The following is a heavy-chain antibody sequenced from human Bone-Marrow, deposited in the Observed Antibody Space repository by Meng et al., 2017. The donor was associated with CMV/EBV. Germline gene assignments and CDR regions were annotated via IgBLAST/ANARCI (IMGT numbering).Heavy chain of an antibody. CDR1: GGSVSSGSYY. J-gene: IGHJ6*01. D-gene: IGHD3-3*01. Sequence: SETLSLTCTVSGGSVSSGSYYWSWIRQPPGKGLEWIGYIYYSGSTNYNPSLKSRVTISVDKSKNQFSLKLSSVTAADTAVYYCARVVAGTGVVIPYYYYGMDVWGQGTTVTVSS. V-gene: IGHV4-61*01. CDR2: IYYSGST. CDR3: ARVVAGTGVVIPYYYYGMDV.